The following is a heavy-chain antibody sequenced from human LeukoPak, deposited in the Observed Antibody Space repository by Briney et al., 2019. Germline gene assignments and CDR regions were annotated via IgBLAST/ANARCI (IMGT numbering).Heavy chain of an antibody. CDR2: IYYSGST. D-gene: IGHD2-21*02. Sequence: SETLSLTCTVSGGSISSYYWSWIRQPPGKGLEWIGYIYYSGSTNYNPSLKSRVTISVDTSKNQFSLKLSSVTAADTAVYYCARHTPYCGGDCYSEFDYWGQGTLVTVSS. CDR1: GGSISSYY. J-gene: IGHJ4*02. V-gene: IGHV4-59*08. CDR3: ARHTPYCGGDCYSEFDY.